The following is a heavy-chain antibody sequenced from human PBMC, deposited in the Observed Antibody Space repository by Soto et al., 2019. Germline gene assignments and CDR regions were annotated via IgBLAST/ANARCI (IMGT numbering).Heavy chain of an antibody. J-gene: IGHJ5*02. D-gene: IGHD3-22*01. CDR2: IIPSLGTA. CDR1: GGTFSSYA. Sequence: QVQLVQSGAEVKKPGSSVKVSCKASGGTFSSYAISWVRQAPGQGLEWMGEIIPSLGTANYAQKFQGRVTITADXSXSXXYMELSSLRSEDTAVYYCARDRGPSSGYYPYWFDPWGQGTLVTVSS. CDR3: ARDRGPSSGYYPYWFDP. V-gene: IGHV1-69*11.